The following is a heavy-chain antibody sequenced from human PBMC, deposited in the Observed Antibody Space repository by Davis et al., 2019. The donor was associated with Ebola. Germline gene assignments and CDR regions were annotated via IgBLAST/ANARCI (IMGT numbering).Heavy chain of an antibody. CDR3: ASMGYYYYYGMDV. CDR1: GFTFSPYS. J-gene: IGHJ6*02. V-gene: IGHV3-53*04. D-gene: IGHD1-26*01. CDR2: IYSGGST. Sequence: GGSLRLSCAASGFTFSPYSMNWVRQAPGKGLEWVSVIYSGGSTYYADSVKGRFTISRHNSKNTLYLQMNSLRAEDTAVYYCASMGYYYYYGMDVWGQGTTVTVSS.